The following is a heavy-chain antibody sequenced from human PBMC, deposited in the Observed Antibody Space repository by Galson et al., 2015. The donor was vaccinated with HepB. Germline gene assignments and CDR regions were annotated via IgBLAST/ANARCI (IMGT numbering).Heavy chain of an antibody. CDR1: RFMFSGFW. V-gene: IGHV3-74*01. Sequence: SLRLSCAASRFMFSGFWMHWVRQGPGKGLVWVSHINTDGSSTGYADSVKGRFTISRDNAKSTVYLQMNSLRAEDTAVYYCARVRGSTGNFDYWGQGTLVTVSS. D-gene: IGHD1-26*01. CDR2: INTDGSST. J-gene: IGHJ4*02. CDR3: ARVRGSTGNFDY.